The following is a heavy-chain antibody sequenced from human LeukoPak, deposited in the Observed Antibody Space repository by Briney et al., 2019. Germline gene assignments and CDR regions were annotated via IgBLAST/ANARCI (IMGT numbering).Heavy chain of an antibody. Sequence: GGSLRLSCAASGFTFSNYDMNWVRQAPGKGLEWVAVISYDGSNKYYADSVKGRFTISRDNSKNTLYLQMNSLRAEDTAVYYCAKASFPGIAAAGLFDYWGQGTLVTVSS. D-gene: IGHD6-13*01. CDR3: AKASFPGIAAAGLFDY. CDR1: GFTFSNYD. J-gene: IGHJ4*02. CDR2: ISYDGSNK. V-gene: IGHV3-30*18.